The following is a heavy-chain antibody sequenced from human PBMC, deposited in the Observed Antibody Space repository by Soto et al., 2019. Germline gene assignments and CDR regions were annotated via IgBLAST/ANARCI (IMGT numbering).Heavy chain of an antibody. D-gene: IGHD1-26*01. CDR3: ARGGANDAFDI. V-gene: IGHV4-59*01. CDR2: IYYSGST. J-gene: IGHJ3*02. Sequence: SETLSLTCTVSGGSISSYYWSWIRQPPGKGLEWIGYIYYSGSTNYNPSLKSRVTISVDTSKNQFPLKLSSVTAADTAVYYCARGGANDAFDIWGQGTMVT. CDR1: GGSISSYY.